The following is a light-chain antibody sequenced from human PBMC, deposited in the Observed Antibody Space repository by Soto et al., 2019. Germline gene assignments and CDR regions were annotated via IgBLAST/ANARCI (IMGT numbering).Light chain of an antibody. CDR1: QSVSSSY. CDR3: QQYGSSRT. Sequence: EIVMTQSPGTLSFSPGERATLSFRASQSVSSSYLAWYQQKPGQAPRLLIYGASSRATGIPDRFSGSGSGTDFTLTISRLEPEDFAVYYCQQYGSSRTFGQGTKVDIK. V-gene: IGKV3-20*01. J-gene: IGKJ1*01. CDR2: GAS.